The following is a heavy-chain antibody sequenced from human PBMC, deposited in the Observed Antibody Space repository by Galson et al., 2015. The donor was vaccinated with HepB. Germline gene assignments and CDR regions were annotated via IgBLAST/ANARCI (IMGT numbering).Heavy chain of an antibody. D-gene: IGHD5-24*01. CDR1: GFIFSDSG. CDR3: TRLKEMPTVENAFDI. V-gene: IGHV3-73*01. Sequence: SLRLSCAASGFIFSDSGIHWVRQASGKGLEWVGRIRSKANSYATASAESVKGRFTISRDDSENRAYLQMNSLKTEDTAVYYCTRLKEMPTVENAFDIWGQGTMVTVSS. CDR2: IRSKANSYAT. J-gene: IGHJ3*02.